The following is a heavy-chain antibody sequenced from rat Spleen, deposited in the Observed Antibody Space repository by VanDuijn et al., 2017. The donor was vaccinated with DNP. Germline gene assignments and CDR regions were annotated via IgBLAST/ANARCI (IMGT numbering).Heavy chain of an antibody. V-gene: IGHV5S10*01. J-gene: IGHJ3*01. Sequence: EVQLVESGGGLVQPGRSLKLSCAASGFTFSDYAMAWVRQSPKKGLEWVATIIYDGSRTYYRDSVKGRFTISRDNAKNTLYLQMDSLRSEDTATYYCATQGLGYWGQGTLVTVSS. CDR2: IIYDGSRT. CDR3: ATQGLGY. CDR1: GFTFSDYA.